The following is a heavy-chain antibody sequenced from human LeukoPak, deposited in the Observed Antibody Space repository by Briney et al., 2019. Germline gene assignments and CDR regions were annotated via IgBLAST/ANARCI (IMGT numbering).Heavy chain of an antibody. V-gene: IGHV3-7*03. D-gene: IGHD4-17*01. CDR2: IKKDESEK. CDR3: ARDPGDYPVHFDY. Sequence: GGSLRLSCVASGFTLSSYWMSWVRQAPGKGLEWVANIKKDESEKNYVDSVKGRFTISRDNAKNSLYLQMNSLRAEDTAVYYCARDPGDYPVHFDYWGQGTLVTVSS. J-gene: IGHJ4*02. CDR1: GFTLSSYW.